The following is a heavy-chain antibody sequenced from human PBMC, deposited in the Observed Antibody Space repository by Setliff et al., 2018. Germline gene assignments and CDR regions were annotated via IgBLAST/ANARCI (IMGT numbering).Heavy chain of an antibody. V-gene: IGHV4-34*01. D-gene: IGHD6-19*01. CDR2: INHSGST. CDR3: ARGWGSGWSKEGAFDI. J-gene: IGHJ3*02. Sequence: SETLSLTCAVYGGSFSGNYWSWIRQPPGKGLEWIGEINHSGSTNHNPSLKSRVTISVDTSKNQFSLNLSSVTAADTAVYYCARGWGSGWSKEGAFDIWGQGTMVTVSS. CDR1: GGSFSGNY.